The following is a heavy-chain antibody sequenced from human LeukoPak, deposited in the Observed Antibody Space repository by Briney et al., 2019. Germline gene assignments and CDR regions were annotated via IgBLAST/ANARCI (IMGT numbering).Heavy chain of an antibody. CDR3: ARTLDNWFDP. Sequence: SQTLSLTCAVSGGSISSGGYSWSWIRQPPGKGLEWIGYIYHSGSTYYNPSLKSRVTISVDRSKNQFSLKLSSVTAADTAVYYCARTLDNWFDPWGQGTLVTVSS. CDR2: IYHSGST. D-gene: IGHD2/OR15-2a*01. V-gene: IGHV4-30-2*01. J-gene: IGHJ5*02. CDR1: GGSISSGGYS.